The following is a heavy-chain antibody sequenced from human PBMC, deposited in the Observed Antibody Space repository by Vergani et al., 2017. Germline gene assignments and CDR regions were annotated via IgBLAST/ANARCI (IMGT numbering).Heavy chain of an antibody. Sequence: QVQLQQWGAGLLKPSETLSLTCAVYGGSFSGYNWSWIRQPPGKGLEWIGEINHRGSTNYNPSLKSRVTISVDTSKNQFSLKLSSVTAADTAVYYCARRRFGRIRSVDPWGQGTLVTVSS. D-gene: IGHD2-15*01. CDR2: INHRGST. CDR3: ARRRFGRIRSVDP. J-gene: IGHJ5*02. V-gene: IGHV4-34*01. CDR1: GGSFSGYN.